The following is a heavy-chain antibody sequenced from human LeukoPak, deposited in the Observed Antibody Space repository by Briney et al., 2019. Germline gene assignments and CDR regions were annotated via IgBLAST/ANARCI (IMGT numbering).Heavy chain of an antibody. J-gene: IGHJ5*02. CDR1: GGSISSYY. CDR3: ARARHPRMFGP. CDR2: IYYSGST. Sequence: PSETLSLTCTVSGGSISSYYWSWIRQPPGKGLEWIGYIYYSGSTNYNPSLKSRVTISVDTSKNQFSLKLSSVTAADTAVYYCARARHPRMFGPWGQGTLVTVSS. V-gene: IGHV4-59*01.